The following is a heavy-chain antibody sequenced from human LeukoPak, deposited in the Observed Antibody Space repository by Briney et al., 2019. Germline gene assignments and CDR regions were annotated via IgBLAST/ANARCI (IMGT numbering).Heavy chain of an antibody. V-gene: IGHV2-5*02. D-gene: IGHD3-16*01. CDR3: THRLWGEFDS. Sequence: ESGPTLVNPTQTLTLTCTFSGFSLSTRAVGVGWVRQPPGKALEWLALIYWDDDKRYSPSLKSRLTITKDTSKNQVVLTLTNMDPVGTATYYCTHRLWGEFDSWGQGTLVTVSS. CDR1: GFSLSTRAVG. J-gene: IGHJ4*02. CDR2: IYWDDDK.